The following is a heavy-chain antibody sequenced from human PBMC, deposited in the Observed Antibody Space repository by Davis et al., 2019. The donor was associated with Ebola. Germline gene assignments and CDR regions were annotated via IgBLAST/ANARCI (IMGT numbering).Heavy chain of an antibody. CDR2: IKQDGSEI. CDR1: GFTFSSYW. D-gene: IGHD1-26*01. Sequence: PGGSLRLSCAVSGFTFSSYWMSWVRQAPGKGPEWVANIKQDGSEIHYVDSVKGRFTISRDNAKNSLYLQMNSLRAEDTAVYYCARGRVVGATYDYWGQGTLVTVSS. CDR3: ARGRVVGATYDY. V-gene: IGHV3-7*01. J-gene: IGHJ4*02.